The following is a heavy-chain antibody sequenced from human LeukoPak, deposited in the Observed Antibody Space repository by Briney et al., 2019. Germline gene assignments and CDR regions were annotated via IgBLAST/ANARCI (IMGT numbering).Heavy chain of an antibody. J-gene: IGHJ4*02. D-gene: IGHD3-22*01. V-gene: IGHV1-2*02. CDR2: INPNSGGT. Sequence: VASVKVSCKASGYTFTGYYMHWVRQAPGQGLEWMGWINPNSGGTNYAQKFQGRVTMTRDTSISTAYMELSRPRSDDTAVYYCARPLYYYYDSSGYSAGYWGQGTLVTVSS. CDR1: GYTFTGYY. CDR3: ARPLYYYYDSSGYSAGY.